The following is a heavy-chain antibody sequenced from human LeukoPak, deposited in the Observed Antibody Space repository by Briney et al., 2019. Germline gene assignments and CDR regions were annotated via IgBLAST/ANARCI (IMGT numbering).Heavy chain of an antibody. J-gene: IGHJ5*02. CDR2: INHSGST. Sequence: SETLSLTCAVYGESFSAYSWNWIRQSPGKGLEWIGEINHSGSTNYNPSLKSRVTISVDTSKNQTSKTQSSLKLNSVTAADTAVYYCTRERSTPGINWFDPWGQGTLVTVSS. V-gene: IGHV4-34*01. D-gene: IGHD2-2*01. CDR1: GESFSAYS. CDR3: TRERSTPGINWFDP.